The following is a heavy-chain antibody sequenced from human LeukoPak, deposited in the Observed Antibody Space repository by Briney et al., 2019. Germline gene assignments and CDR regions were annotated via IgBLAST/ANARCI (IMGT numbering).Heavy chain of an antibody. CDR1: GYSFTNYW. CDR2: IYPGDSDT. D-gene: IGHD2-2*01. Sequence: GESLKISCKGSGYSFTNYWVAWVRQMPGKGLQWMGIIYPGDSDTRYSPSFQGQVTISADKSISTAYLQWSSLKASDTAMYYCARRYCSSTSCYVDYWGQGTLVTVSS. J-gene: IGHJ4*02. V-gene: IGHV5-51*01. CDR3: ARRYCSSTSCYVDY.